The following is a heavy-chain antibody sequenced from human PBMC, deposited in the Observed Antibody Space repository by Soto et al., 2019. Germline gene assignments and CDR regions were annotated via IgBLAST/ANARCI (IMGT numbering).Heavy chain of an antibody. D-gene: IGHD1-20*01. CDR1: GGTFSSYA. Sequence: QVQLVQSGAEVKKPGSSVKVSCKASGGTFSSYAISWVRQAPGQGLEWMGGIIPIFGTANYAQKFQGRVTITADESTSTAYMELSSLRSEDTAVYYCASPAVSNWNGGVDYDYGMDVWGQGTTVTVS. J-gene: IGHJ6*02. CDR3: ASPAVSNWNGGVDYDYGMDV. CDR2: IIPIFGTA. V-gene: IGHV1-69*12.